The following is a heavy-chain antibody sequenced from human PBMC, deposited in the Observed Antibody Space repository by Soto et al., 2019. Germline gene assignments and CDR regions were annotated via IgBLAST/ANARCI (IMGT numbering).Heavy chain of an antibody. J-gene: IGHJ4*02. D-gene: IGHD3-22*01. Sequence: QVQLQESGPGLVKPSQTLSLTCTVSGGSISSGGYYWSWIRQHPGKGLEWIGYIYYSGSTYYNPSLKSRVNISVDTSKNQFSLKLSSVTAADTAVYYCARFGYSTNIGIDYWGQGTLVTVSS. CDR1: GGSISSGGYY. CDR2: IYYSGST. CDR3: ARFGYSTNIGIDY. V-gene: IGHV4-31*03.